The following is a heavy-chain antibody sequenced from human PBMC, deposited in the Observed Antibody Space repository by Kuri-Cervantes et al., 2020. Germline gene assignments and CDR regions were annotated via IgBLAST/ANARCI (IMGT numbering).Heavy chain of an antibody. J-gene: IGHJ6*02. CDR2: INPDSGAT. CDR1: GYTFTDYY. D-gene: IGHD5-12*01. Sequence: ASVKVSCKASGYTFTDYYMHWVRQAPGQGLEWMGWINPDSGATNYAQKFQGRVSMTRDTSISTAYMELSRLTSDDTAVHYCARGPRKYGGYVVTYYYYGMDVWGQGTTVTVSS. V-gene: IGHV1-2*02. CDR3: ARGPRKYGGYVVTYYYYGMDV.